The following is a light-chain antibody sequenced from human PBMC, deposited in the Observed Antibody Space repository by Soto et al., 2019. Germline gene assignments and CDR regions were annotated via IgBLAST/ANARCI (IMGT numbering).Light chain of an antibody. CDR1: QSVSSSY. V-gene: IGKV3-20*01. Sequence: EIVLTQSPGTLSLSPGERATLSCRASQSVSSSYLAWYQQKRGQASRLLIYGASSRATGIPDRFSGSGSGTDFTLTISRLEPEDFAVYYCQQYGSSPPYTFGQGTKLEIK. CDR3: QQYGSSPPYT. CDR2: GAS. J-gene: IGKJ2*01.